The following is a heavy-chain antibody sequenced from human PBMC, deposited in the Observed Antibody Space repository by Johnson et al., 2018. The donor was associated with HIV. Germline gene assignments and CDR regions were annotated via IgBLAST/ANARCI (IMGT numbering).Heavy chain of an antibody. J-gene: IGHJ3*02. Sequence: EVQLVESGGGLVKPGGSLRLSCAASGFTFNNAWMSWVRQAPGKGLEWLGRIRSKTDGGTTDYAEPVKGRFTISRHDSKNMLYLQMNSLKTEDTAVYYCTTVPWWNGYHAFDIWGQGTIVTVSS. CDR3: TTVPWWNGYHAFDI. CDR2: IRSKTDGGTT. D-gene: IGHD1-1*01. CDR1: GFTFNNAW. V-gene: IGHV3-15*01.